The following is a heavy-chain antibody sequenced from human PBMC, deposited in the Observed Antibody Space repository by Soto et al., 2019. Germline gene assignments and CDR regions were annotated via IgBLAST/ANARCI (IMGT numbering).Heavy chain of an antibody. CDR3: ANQIYSSGWATYYAEYFQH. V-gene: IGHV1-3*01. CDR1: GYTFTSYA. J-gene: IGHJ1*01. D-gene: IGHD6-19*01. Sequence: AASVKVSCKASGYTFTSYAMHWVRQAPGQRLEWMGWINAGNGNTKYSQKFQGRVTITRDTSASTAYMELSSLRSEDTAVYYCANQIYSSGWATYYAEYFQHWGQGTLVTVSS. CDR2: INAGNGNT.